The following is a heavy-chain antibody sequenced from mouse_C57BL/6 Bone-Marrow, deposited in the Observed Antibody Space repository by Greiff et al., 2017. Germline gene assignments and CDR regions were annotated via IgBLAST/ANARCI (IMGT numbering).Heavy chain of an antibody. D-gene: IGHD1-1*01. CDR3: AREPVLLRDPWYFDV. J-gene: IGHJ1*03. V-gene: IGHV5-6*01. CDR1: GFTFSSYG. CDR2: ISSGGSYT. Sequence: EVQRVESGGDLVKPGGSLKLSCAASGFTFSSYGMSWVRQTPDKRLEWVATISSGGSYTYYPDSVKGRFTISRDNAKNTLYLQMSSLQSADTAMYDGAREPVLLRDPWYFDVWGTGTTVTVSS.